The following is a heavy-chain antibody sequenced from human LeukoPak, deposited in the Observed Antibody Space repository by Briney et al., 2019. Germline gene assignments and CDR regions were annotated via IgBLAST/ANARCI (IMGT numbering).Heavy chain of an antibody. CDR2: IYYSGST. CDR3: ARSFLWFGELLEY. D-gene: IGHD3-10*01. CDR1: GGSISSGDYY. V-gene: IGHV4-30-4*01. J-gene: IGHJ4*02. Sequence: SETLSLTCTVSGGSISSGDYYWSWIRQPPGKGLEWIGYIYYSGSTYYNPSLKSRVTISVDTSKNQFSLKLSSVTAADMAVYYCARSFLWFGELLEYWGQGTLVTVSS.